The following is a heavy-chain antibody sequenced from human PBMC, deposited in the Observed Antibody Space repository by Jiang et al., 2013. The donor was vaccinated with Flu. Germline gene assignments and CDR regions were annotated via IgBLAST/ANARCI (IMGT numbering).Heavy chain of an antibody. CDR1: GYTFTSYD. CDR3: ARVGGYSGYDLPGAPYYFDY. D-gene: IGHD5-12*01. V-gene: IGHV1-8*01. Sequence: GAEVKKPGASVKVSCKASGYTFTSYDINWVRQATGQGLEWMGWMNPNSGNTGYAQKFQGRVTMTRNTSISTAYMELSSLRSEDTAVYYCARVGGYSGYDLPGAPYYFDYWGQGTLVTVSS. J-gene: IGHJ4*02. CDR2: MNPNSGNT.